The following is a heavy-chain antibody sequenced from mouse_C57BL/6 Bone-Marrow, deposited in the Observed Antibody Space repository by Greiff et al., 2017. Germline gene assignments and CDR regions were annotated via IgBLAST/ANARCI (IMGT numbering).Heavy chain of an antibody. V-gene: IGHV5-6*01. D-gene: IGHD1-1*01. CDR1: GFTFSSYG. CDR3: ARQRYYYGSSYDY. CDR2: ISSGGSYT. J-gene: IGHJ2*01. Sequence: EVQLVESGGDLVKPGGSLKLSCAASGFTFSSYGMSWVRQTPDKRLEWVATISSGGSYTYYPDSVKGRFTISRDNAKNTLYLQMSSLKSEDTAMYYCARQRYYYGSSYDYWGQGTTLTVSS.